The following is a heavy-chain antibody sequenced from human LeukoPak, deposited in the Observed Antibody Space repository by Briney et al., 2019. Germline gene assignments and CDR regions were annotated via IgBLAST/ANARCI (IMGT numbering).Heavy chain of an antibody. Sequence: PGGSLRLSCAASGFTFSSYSMNWVRQAPGKGLEWVSSISSSSSYIYYADSVKGRFTISRDNAKNSLYLQINSLRAEDTAVYYCARLPSSDAFDILGQGRMVTVSS. CDR1: GFTFSSYS. D-gene: IGHD1-26*01. J-gene: IGHJ3*02. CDR3: ARLPSSDAFDI. V-gene: IGHV3-21*01. CDR2: ISSSSSYI.